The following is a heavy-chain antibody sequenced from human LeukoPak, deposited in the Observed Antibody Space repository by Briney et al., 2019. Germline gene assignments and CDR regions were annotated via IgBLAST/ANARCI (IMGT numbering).Heavy chain of an antibody. V-gene: IGHV4-30-2*01. Sequence: SQTLSLTCAVSGGSISSGGYSWSWIRQPPGKGLEWIGYIYHSGSTYYNPSLKSRVTISVDRSKNQFSLKLSSVTAADTAVYYCARYRIAGGAFDIWGQGTMVTVSS. CDR2: IYHSGST. CDR3: ARYRIAGGAFDI. CDR1: GGSISSGGYS. D-gene: IGHD6-13*01. J-gene: IGHJ3*02.